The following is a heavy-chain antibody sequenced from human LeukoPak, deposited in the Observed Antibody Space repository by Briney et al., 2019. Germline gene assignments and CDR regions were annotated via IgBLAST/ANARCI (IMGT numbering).Heavy chain of an antibody. Sequence: ASVKVSCKASGGTFSNHAFSWVRQAPGQGLEWMGGIIPIDDSTNYVQKFQDRVMITADEATNIIYMELGSLKSEDTAEYYCARHSGNSSWYYGLDVWGQGTTVIVSS. J-gene: IGHJ6*02. CDR1: GGTFSNHA. V-gene: IGHV1-69*01. CDR3: ARHSGNSSWYYGLDV. CDR2: IIPIDDST. D-gene: IGHD6-13*01.